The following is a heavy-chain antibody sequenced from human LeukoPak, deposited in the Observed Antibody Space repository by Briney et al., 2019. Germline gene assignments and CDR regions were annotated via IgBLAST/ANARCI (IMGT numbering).Heavy chain of an antibody. CDR1: GFTFSDYY. CDR3: ARDGDIVDYDYYYYYMDV. J-gene: IGHJ6*03. D-gene: IGHD5-12*01. CDR2: ISSSGSTI. Sequence: GGSLRLSCAASGFTFSDYYMSWIRQAPGKGLEWVSYISSSGSTIYYADSVKGRFTISRDNAKNSLYLQMNSLRAEDTAVYYCARDGDIVDYDYYYYYMDVWGKGTTVTISS. V-gene: IGHV3-11*01.